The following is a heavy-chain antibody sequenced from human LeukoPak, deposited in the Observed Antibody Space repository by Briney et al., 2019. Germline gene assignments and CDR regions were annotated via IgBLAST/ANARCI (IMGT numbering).Heavy chain of an antibody. CDR2: INPNSGGT. V-gene: IGHV1-2*02. CDR1: GYTFTSYG. Sequence: ASVKVSCKASGYTFTSYGISWVRQAPGQGLEWMGWINPNSGGTNYAQKFQGRVTMTRDTSISTAYMELSRLRSDDTAVYYCARDQSGSYSGTDNWFDPWGQGTLVTVSS. J-gene: IGHJ5*02. CDR3: ARDQSGSYSGTDNWFDP. D-gene: IGHD1-26*01.